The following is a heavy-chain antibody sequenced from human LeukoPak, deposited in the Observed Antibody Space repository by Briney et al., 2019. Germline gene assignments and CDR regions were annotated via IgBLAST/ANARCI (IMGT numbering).Heavy chain of an antibody. V-gene: IGHV3-23*01. J-gene: IGHJ3*02. Sequence: GGSLRLSCAASGFTFSSSAMSWVRQAPGKGLEWVSAISNNGGYTYYADSVQGRFTISRDNSKSTLCLQMNSLRAEDTAVYYCARVTSRGDSGDAFDIWGQGTMVIVSS. CDR1: GFTFSSSA. D-gene: IGHD5-12*01. CDR3: ARVTSRGDSGDAFDI. CDR2: ISNNGGYT.